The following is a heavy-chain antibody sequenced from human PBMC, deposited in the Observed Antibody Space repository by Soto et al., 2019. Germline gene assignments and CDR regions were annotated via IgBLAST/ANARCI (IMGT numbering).Heavy chain of an antibody. V-gene: IGHV3-30-3*01. CDR2: ISSDGSDK. CDR1: GFTFGTYA. CDR3: ARDLSVGAADYYFDY. J-gene: IGHJ4*02. Sequence: LRLSCAASGFTFGTYALHWVRQAPGKGLEWVAVISSDGSDKYYADSVKGRFTISRDNSKNTLYLQMNSLRAEDTAVFYCARDLSVGAADYYFDYWGQGTLVTVSS. D-gene: IGHD1-26*01.